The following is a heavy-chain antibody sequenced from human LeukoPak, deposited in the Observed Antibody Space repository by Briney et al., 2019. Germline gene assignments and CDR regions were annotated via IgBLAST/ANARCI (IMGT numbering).Heavy chain of an antibody. CDR1: GVSPSDYY. D-gene: IGHD5-12*01. V-gene: IGHV3-11*01. CDR3: ASDIVATSGDF. Sequence: GGCPRLSSAASGVSPSDYYMSWGCQALGKGLGWVAYIISSGHDIYYADSVKCRFTISRENAKNALFLRMNSLRVEDTATYYCASDIVATSGDFWGQGTLVSVSS. CDR2: IISSGHDI. J-gene: IGHJ4*02.